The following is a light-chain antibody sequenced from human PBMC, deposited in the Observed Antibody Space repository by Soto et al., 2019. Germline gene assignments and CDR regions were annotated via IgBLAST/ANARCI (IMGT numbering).Light chain of an antibody. J-gene: IGLJ2*01. Sequence: QSALTQHASVSGSPGQSITISCTGARSDVGSYNLVSWYQQHPGIAPKLIIYEVTKRPSGVSNRFSGSKSGNTASLTISGLQAEDESDYYCCSYAGSSTLLFGGGTKVTVL. CDR3: CSYAGSSTLL. CDR2: EVT. CDR1: RSDVGSYNL. V-gene: IGLV2-23*02.